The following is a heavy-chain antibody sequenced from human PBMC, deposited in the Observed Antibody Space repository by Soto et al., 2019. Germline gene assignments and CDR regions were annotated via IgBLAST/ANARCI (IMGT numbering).Heavy chain of an antibody. CDR1: GGTFSSYA. CDR3: ARSITGTVSYYYGMDV. J-gene: IGHJ6*02. CDR2: IIPIFATA. Sequence: QVQLVQSGAEVKKPGSSVMVSCKASGGTFSSYAISWMRQAPGQGLEWMGGIIPIFATADYAQKFQGRVTITADESTSTAYMELSSLRSEDTAVYYCARSITGTVSYYYGMDVLGQGTTVTVSS. D-gene: IGHD1-20*01. V-gene: IGHV1-69*12.